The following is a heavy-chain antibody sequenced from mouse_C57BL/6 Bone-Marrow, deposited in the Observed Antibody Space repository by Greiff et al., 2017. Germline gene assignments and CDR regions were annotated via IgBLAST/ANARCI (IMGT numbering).Heavy chain of an antibody. V-gene: IGHV1-52*01. CDR3: ARGDGYYVRYAMDY. D-gene: IGHD2-3*01. CDR2: IDPSDSET. J-gene: IGHJ4*01. CDR1: GYTFTSYW. Sequence: QVQLQQPGAELVRPGSSVKLSCKASGYTFTSYWMHWVKQRPIQGLEWIGNIDPSDSETHYNQKFKDKATLTVDKSSSPAYMQLSSLTSEDSAVYYCARGDGYYVRYAMDYWGQGTSVTVSS.